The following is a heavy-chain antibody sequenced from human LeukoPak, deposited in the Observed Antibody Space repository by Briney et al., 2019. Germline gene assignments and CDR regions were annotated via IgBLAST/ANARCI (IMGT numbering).Heavy chain of an antibody. CDR1: GYTFTGYY. V-gene: IGHV1-2*02. Sequence: ASVKVSCKASGYTFTGYYMHWVRQAPGQGLEWMGWINPNSGGTNYAQRFQGRVTMTRDTSNSTAYMELSRLRSDDTAVYYCARDPQTNYLDYWGQGTLVTVSS. J-gene: IGHJ4*02. D-gene: IGHD1-7*01. CDR3: ARDPQTNYLDY. CDR2: INPNSGGT.